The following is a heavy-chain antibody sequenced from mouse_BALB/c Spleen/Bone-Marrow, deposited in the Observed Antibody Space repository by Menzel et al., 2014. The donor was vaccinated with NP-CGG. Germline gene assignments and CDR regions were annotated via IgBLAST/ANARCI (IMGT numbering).Heavy chain of an antibody. CDR3: ARLFYSGRFAY. CDR1: GFDFSRYW. CDR2: INPDSSTI. J-gene: IGHJ3*01. V-gene: IGHV4-1*02. Sequence: EVKLLESGGGLVQPGGSLKLPCAASGFDFSRYWMSWVRQAPGKGLEWIGEINPDSSTINYAPSLKDKFILSRDNAKNTLYLQMSKVRSDDTALYYCARLFYSGRFAYWGQGTLVTVSA. D-gene: IGHD1-1*01.